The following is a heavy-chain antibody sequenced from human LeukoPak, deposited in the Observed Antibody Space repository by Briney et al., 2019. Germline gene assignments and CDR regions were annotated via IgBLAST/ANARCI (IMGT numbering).Heavy chain of an antibody. CDR3: TRGRVATPNWFDP. J-gene: IGHJ5*02. V-gene: IGHV1-8*01. CDR2: MNPNSANT. Sequence: GASVKVSCKASGYPFTSYDFNWVRQATGQGLEWMGWMNPNSANTGYAQKFQGRLTMTRNASISTAYMELSSLRSEDTALYYCTRGRVATPNWFDPWGQGTLVTVSS. D-gene: IGHD2-15*01. CDR1: GYPFTSYD.